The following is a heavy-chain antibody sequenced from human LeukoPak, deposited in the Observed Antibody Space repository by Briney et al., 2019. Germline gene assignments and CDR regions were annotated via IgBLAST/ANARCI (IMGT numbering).Heavy chain of an antibody. V-gene: IGHV3-64*01. CDR2: ISNKGGST. CDR3: ARDASPGRTVTTSQYYYYYYYMDV. CDR1: GFTFSSYA. J-gene: IGHJ6*03. Sequence: GGSLRLSCAASGFTFSSYAIHWVRQAPGKGLEYVSGISNKGGSTYYASSVKGRFTISRDNSKNTLYLQMGSLRAEDMAVYYCARDASPGRTVTTSQYYYYYYYMDVWGKGTTVTVSS. D-gene: IGHD4-17*01.